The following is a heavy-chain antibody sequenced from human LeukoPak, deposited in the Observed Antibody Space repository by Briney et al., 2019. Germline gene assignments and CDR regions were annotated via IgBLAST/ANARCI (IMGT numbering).Heavy chain of an antibody. Sequence: GGSLRLSCAASGFTFRTYAMNWVRQAPGKGLEWVSGISASGGSPYYADSAKGRFTISRDNSKNTLYLQMNSLRAEDTAVYYCARDHSIVGATYFDYWGQGTLVTVSS. CDR1: GFTFRTYA. D-gene: IGHD1-26*01. J-gene: IGHJ4*02. V-gene: IGHV3-23*01. CDR3: ARDHSIVGATYFDY. CDR2: ISASGGSP.